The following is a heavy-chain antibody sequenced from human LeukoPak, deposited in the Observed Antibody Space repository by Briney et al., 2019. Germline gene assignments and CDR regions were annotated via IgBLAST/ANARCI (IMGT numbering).Heavy chain of an antibody. D-gene: IGHD2-21*02. Sequence: GGSLRLACAASGFTFSSYSMNWVRQAPGKGLEWVSSISSSRSYIYYADSVKGRFTISRDNSKNTLSLQMNSLRDEDTATYYCAKEVYCGRDCYNPGYGVDVWGQGTTVTVSS. V-gene: IGHV3-21*04. CDR1: GFTFSSYS. J-gene: IGHJ6*02. CDR3: AKEVYCGRDCYNPGYGVDV. CDR2: ISSSRSYI.